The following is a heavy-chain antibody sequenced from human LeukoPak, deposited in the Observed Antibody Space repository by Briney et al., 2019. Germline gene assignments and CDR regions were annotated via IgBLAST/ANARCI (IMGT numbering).Heavy chain of an antibody. D-gene: IGHD3-22*01. Sequence: HPGGSLRLSCAASGFTFSSYAMSWVRQAPGKGLEWVSFISPSGDRTSNADSVEGRFTISRDNTRNTLYLQMNSLRDEDTGVYYCAIMHGYYDGSGFWVQWGQGTPVTVSS. CDR3: AIMHGYYDGSGFWVQ. V-gene: IGHV3-23*01. J-gene: IGHJ4*02. CDR1: GFTFSSYA. CDR2: ISPSGDRT.